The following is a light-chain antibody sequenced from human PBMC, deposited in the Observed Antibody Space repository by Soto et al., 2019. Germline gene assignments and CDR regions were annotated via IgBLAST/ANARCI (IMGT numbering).Light chain of an antibody. V-gene: IGLV1-44*01. CDR2: SNN. CDR1: SSNIGSNT. CDR3: QSYDSSLSGYV. J-gene: IGLJ1*01. Sequence: QSVLTQPPSVSGTRGQRVTISCSGSSSNIGSNTANWYQHLPGTAPKVLIYSNNRRPSGVPDRFSGSKSGTSASLAISGLQSEDEGDYYCQSYDSSLSGYVFGTGTKLTVL.